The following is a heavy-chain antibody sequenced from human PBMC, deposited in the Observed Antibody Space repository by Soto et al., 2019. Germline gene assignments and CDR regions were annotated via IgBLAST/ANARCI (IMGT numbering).Heavy chain of an antibody. D-gene: IGHD3-3*01. CDR1: GFTFSSYA. Sequence: GGSLRLSCSASGFTFSSYAMHWVRQAPGKGLEYVSAISSNGGSTYYADSVKGRLTISRDNSKNTLYLQMSSLGAEDTAVYYCVKDSGVLRFLYYFDYWGQGTLVTVSS. V-gene: IGHV3-64D*08. CDR3: VKDSGVLRFLYYFDY. CDR2: ISSNGGST. J-gene: IGHJ4*02.